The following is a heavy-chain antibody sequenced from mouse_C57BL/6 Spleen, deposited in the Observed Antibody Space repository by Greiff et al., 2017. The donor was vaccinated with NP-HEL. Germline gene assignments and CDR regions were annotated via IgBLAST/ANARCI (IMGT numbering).Heavy chain of an antibody. CDR3: ARYDGYHWYFDV. CDR1: GYTFTSYW. Sequence: QVQLQQPGAELVKPGASVKMSCKASGYTFTSYWITWVKQRPGQGLEWIGDIYPGSGSTNYNEKFKSKATLTVDTSSSTAYMQLSSLTSEDSAVYYCARYDGYHWYFDVWGTGTTVTVSS. CDR2: IYPGSGST. V-gene: IGHV1-55*01. J-gene: IGHJ1*03. D-gene: IGHD2-2*01.